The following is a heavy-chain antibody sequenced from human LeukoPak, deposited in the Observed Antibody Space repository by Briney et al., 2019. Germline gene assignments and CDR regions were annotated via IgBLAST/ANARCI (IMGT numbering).Heavy chain of an antibody. CDR3: ARDRLSWNEHDAFDI. CDR1: GGSISSGGYY. V-gene: IGHV4-31*03. J-gene: IGHJ3*02. CDR2: IYYSGST. D-gene: IGHD1-1*01. Sequence: SQTLSLTCTVSGGSISSGGYYWSWIRQHPGKGLEWIGYIYYSGSTYYNPSLKSRVTISVDTSKNQFSLKLSSVTAADTAVYYCARDRLSWNEHDAFDIWGQGTLVTVSS.